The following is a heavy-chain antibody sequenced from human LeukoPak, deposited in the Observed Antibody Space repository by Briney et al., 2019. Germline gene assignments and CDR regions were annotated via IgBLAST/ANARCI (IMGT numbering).Heavy chain of an antibody. CDR3: SRGNNYIDFHL. J-gene: IGHJ2*01. CDR1: RTSISSGSYY. V-gene: IGHV4-61*02. Sequence: SETVTLTCTVSRTSISSGSYYWSWIRQPAGKGLEWIGRIHSSGGTEYNPSLRGRVTISADTSKNQVSLKLSSVTAADTAVYYCSRGNNYIDFHLWGRG. D-gene: IGHD1-20*01. CDR2: IHSSGGT.